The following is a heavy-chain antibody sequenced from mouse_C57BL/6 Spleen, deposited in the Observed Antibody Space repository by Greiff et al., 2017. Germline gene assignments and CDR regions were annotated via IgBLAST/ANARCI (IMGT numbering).Heavy chain of an antibody. CDR3: ARGYYYYLYDMDY. CDR1: GYTFTSYW. D-gene: IGHD2-4*01. V-gene: IGHV1-7*01. J-gene: IGHJ4*01. Sequence: VKLMESGAELAKPGASVKLSCKASGYTFTSYWMHWVNQRPGQGLEWIGYINPSSGYTTYNQKFKDKATLTADKSSSTAYMQLSSLTYVDSAVYYSARGYYYYLYDMDYWGQGTSVTVAS. CDR2: INPSSGYT.